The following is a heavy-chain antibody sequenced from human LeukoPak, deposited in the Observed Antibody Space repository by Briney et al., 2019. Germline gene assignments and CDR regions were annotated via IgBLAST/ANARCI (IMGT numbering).Heavy chain of an antibody. CDR1: GFTFSDYD. Sequence: GGSLRLSCAASGFTFSDYDMVWVRVRQAPGKGLEWMAFIRFDGSITYYADSVRDRFTISRDNSKNTLYLHMNSLRDEDTAVYYCAKDRYCSSPSCSNFDSWGQGTLVTVSS. CDR2: IRFDGSIT. V-gene: IGHV3-30*02. J-gene: IGHJ4*02. D-gene: IGHD2-2*01. CDR3: AKDRYCSSPSCSNFDS.